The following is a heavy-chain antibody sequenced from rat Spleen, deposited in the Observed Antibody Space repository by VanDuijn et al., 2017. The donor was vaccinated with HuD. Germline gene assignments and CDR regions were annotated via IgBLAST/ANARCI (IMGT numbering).Heavy chain of an antibody. D-gene: IGHD2-2*01. CDR3: ARAGYLRDWYFDF. Sequence: EVQLVESGGGLVQPGSPLKLSCAASGFTFNNYWMTWIRQAPTKGLEWVATFSYDGSNTYYRDAVKGRFTISRDNAKSTLYLQMDNLRSEDAATYYCARAGYLRDWYFDFWGPGTMVTVSS. CDR1: GFTFNNYW. CDR2: FSYDGSNT. J-gene: IGHJ1*01. V-gene: IGHV5-29*01.